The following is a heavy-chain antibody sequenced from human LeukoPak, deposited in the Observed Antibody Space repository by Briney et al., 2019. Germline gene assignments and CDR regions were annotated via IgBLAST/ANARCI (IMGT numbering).Heavy chain of an antibody. CDR2: IYTSGGT. CDR1: GGSISSYY. V-gene: IGHV4-4*07. D-gene: IGHD6-19*01. CDR3: AREKQWLGIDY. Sequence: SETLSLTCTVSGGSISSYYWSWIRQPAGKGLERIGRIYTSGGTNYNPSLKSRVTMSVDTSKNQFSLKLSSVTAADTAVYYCAREKQWLGIDYWGQGTLVTVSS. J-gene: IGHJ4*02.